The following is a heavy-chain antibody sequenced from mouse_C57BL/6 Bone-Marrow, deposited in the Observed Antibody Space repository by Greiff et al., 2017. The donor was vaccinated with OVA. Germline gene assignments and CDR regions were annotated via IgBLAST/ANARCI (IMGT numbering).Heavy chain of an antibody. CDR1: GYTFTDYY. D-gene: IGHD1-1*01. CDR2: INPNNGGT. CDR3: ARWGYYYGSSLRYFDV. V-gene: IGHV1-26*01. Sequence: VQLQQSGPELVKPGASVKISCKASGYTFTDYYMNWVKQSHGKSLEWIGDINPNNGGTSYNQKFKGKATLTVDKSSSTAYMELRSLTSEDSAVYYCARWGYYYGSSLRYFDVWGTGTTVTVSS. J-gene: IGHJ1*03.